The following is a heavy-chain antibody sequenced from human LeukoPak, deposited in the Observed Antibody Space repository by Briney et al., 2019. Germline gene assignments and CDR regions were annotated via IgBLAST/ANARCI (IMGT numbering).Heavy chain of an antibody. CDR3: AKLAKDIVVVAIDAFDI. J-gene: IGHJ3*02. V-gene: IGHV3-74*01. D-gene: IGHD2-15*01. CDR2: INSDGSST. Sequence: QPGGSLRLSCAASGFTFSSYWMHWVRQAPGKGLVWVSRINSDGSSTSYADSVKGRFTISRDNSKNTLYLQMNSLRAEDTAVYYCAKLAKDIVVVAIDAFDIWGQGTMVTVSS. CDR1: GFTFSSYW.